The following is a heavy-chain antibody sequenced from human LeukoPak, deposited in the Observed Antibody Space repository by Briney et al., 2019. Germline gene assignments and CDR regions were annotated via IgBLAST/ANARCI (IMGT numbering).Heavy chain of an antibody. D-gene: IGHD6-19*01. Sequence: GGSLRLSCAASGFTFSSYAMTWVRQAPGKGLEWVSAIGASASSTYYADSVKGRFTISRDNSKNTLYLQMNSLRAEHTAVYYCARGSGWYLVYWGHGTLVTVSP. V-gene: IGHV3-23*01. CDR2: IGASASST. CDR1: GFTFSSYA. J-gene: IGHJ4*01. CDR3: ARGSGWYLVY.